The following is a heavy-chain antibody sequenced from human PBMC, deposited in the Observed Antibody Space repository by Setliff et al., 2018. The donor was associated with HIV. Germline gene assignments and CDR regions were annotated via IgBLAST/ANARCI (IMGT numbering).Heavy chain of an antibody. Sequence: PSETLSLTCSVSGDSISSGGHYWSWIRQSPGKGLEWIGYIHYSGSTYFNPSLKSRVSISTDTSKNQFSLKLTSVTAADMAVYYCASRDTSRYFDDYWGQGTLVTVSS. CDR2: IHYSGST. CDR3: ASRDTSRYFDDY. J-gene: IGHJ4*02. V-gene: IGHV4-30-4*08. CDR1: GDSISSGGHY. D-gene: IGHD3-22*01.